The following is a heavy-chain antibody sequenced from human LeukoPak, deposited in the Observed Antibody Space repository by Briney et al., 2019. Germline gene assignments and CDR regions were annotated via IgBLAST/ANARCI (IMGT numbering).Heavy chain of an antibody. CDR1: GGSISSSSYY. V-gene: IGHV4-39*07. Sequence: SETLSLTCTVSGGSISSSSYYWGWIRQPPGKGLEWIGSIYYSGSTYYNPSLKSRVTISVDTSKNQFSLKLSSVTAADTAVYYCARDMCSGGSCYSWYFDLWGRGTLVTVSS. D-gene: IGHD2-15*01. J-gene: IGHJ2*01. CDR2: IYYSGST. CDR3: ARDMCSGGSCYSWYFDL.